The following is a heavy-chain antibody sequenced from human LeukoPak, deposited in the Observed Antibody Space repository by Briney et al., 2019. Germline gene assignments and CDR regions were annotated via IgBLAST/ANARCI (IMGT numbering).Heavy chain of an antibody. Sequence: PGASLRLSCAASGFTFTTYAMNWVRQAPGKGLEWVSAISNSGGSTYYADSEKGRFTISRDNSKNTLYLQMNSLRAEDTARYYCAKYKLLSGGFDSWGQGTLVTVSS. CDR2: ISNSGGST. CDR3: AKYKLLSGGFDS. J-gene: IGHJ5*01. CDR1: GFTFTTYA. V-gene: IGHV3-23*01. D-gene: IGHD1-1*01.